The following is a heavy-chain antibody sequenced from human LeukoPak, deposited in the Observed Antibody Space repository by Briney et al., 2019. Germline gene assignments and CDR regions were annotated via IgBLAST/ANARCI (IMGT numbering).Heavy chain of an antibody. D-gene: IGHD6-13*01. CDR2: IIPIFGTA. Sequence: ASVKVSCKASGGTFSSYAISWVRQAPGQGLEWMGGIIPIFGTANYAQKFQGRVTITADESTSTAYMELSSLRSEDTAVYYCARQQLGYYYYYMDVWGKGTTVTISS. CDR3: ARQQLGYYYYYMDV. CDR1: GGTFSSYA. V-gene: IGHV1-69*13. J-gene: IGHJ6*03.